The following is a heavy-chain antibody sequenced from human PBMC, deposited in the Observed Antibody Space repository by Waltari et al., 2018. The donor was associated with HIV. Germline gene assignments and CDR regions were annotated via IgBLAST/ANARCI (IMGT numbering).Heavy chain of an antibody. CDR2: INHSGST. D-gene: IGHD6-19*01. V-gene: IGHV4-34*01. Sequence: QVQLQQWGAGLLKPSETLSLTCAVYGGSFSGYYWSWIRQPPGKGLEWIGEINHSGSTNYNPSLKRRVTISVDTSKNQFSLKLSSVTAADTAVYYCARGREFIRYSSGWYWFDPWGQGTLVTVSS. CDR3: ARGREFIRYSSGWYWFDP. CDR1: GGSFSGYY. J-gene: IGHJ5*02.